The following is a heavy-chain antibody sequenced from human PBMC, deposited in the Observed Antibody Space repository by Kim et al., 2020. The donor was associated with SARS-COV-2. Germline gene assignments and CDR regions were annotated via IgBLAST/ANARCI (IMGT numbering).Heavy chain of an antibody. V-gene: IGHV1-3*01. CDR1: GYTFNSYA. D-gene: IGHD6-19*01. CDR2: INAGNGNT. Sequence: ASVKVSCKASGYTFNSYAMHWVRQAPGQRLEWMGWINAGNGNTKYSQKFQGRVTITRDTSASTAYMELSSLRSEDTAVYYCARSIGQWLVLPFDYWGQGTLVTVSS. J-gene: IGHJ4*02. CDR3: ARSIGQWLVLPFDY.